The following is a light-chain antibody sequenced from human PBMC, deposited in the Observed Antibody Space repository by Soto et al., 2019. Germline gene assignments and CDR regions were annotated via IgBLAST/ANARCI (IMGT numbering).Light chain of an antibody. CDR3: QQYNSYET. CDR1: QSISNW. CDR2: DAS. V-gene: IGKV1-5*01. Sequence: DIQITQSPSTLSSSLGYRFTITCRASQSISNWLAWYQQKPGKAPKLLIYDASSLESGVPSRFSGSGSGTEFTLTISSLQPDDFATYYCQQYNSYETFGQGTKVDI. J-gene: IGKJ1*01.